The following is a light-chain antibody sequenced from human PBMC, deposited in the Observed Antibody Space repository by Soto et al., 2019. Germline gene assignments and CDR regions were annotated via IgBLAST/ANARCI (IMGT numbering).Light chain of an antibody. Sequence: EIVMTQSPAILSVSTGERATLSCRASQSVSSNLAWYQQKPGQAPRLLIYGASTRATGIPARFSGSGSGTEFTLTISSLQSEDFAVYYCQQYNNWPRTFGQGTKVDI. J-gene: IGKJ1*01. V-gene: IGKV3-15*01. CDR1: QSVSSN. CDR2: GAS. CDR3: QQYNNWPRT.